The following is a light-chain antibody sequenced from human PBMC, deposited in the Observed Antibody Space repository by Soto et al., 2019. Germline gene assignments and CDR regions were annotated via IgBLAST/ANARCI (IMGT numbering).Light chain of an antibody. J-gene: IGKJ2*01. Sequence: EIVLTQSPATLSLSPGERATLSCRASQSVGSSLAWYQQRPGQPPTVLIRDASNRATGIPPRFSGSGSGTDFPLSTSCLGPEDFAVYYCQHRSNSPPSTFGQGTKLEIK. V-gene: IGKV3-11*01. CDR1: QSVGSS. CDR3: QHRSNSPPST. CDR2: DAS.